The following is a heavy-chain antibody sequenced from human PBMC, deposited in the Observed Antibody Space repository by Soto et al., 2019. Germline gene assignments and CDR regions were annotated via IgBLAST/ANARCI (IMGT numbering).Heavy chain of an antibody. J-gene: IGHJ4*02. D-gene: IGHD6-6*01. CDR2: SFYTGSI. Sequence: SETLSLTCNVSGCPIGSYYWSWIRQPPGKGLEWIGYSFYTGSINYNPSLKSRVTISLDTSKNQFSLKLSSVTAADTAVYYCAKCITALGPIDYWGQGTLVT. CDR1: GCPIGSYY. V-gene: IGHV4-59*01. CDR3: AKCITALGPIDY.